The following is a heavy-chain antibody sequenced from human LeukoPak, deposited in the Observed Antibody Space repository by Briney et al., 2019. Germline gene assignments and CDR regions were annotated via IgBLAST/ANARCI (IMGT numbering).Heavy chain of an antibody. CDR2: IYYRGNT. CDR3: TRLFNGSPADY. CDR1: GGSITNNNYH. Sequence: SETLSLTCTVSGGSITNNNYHWGWIRQPPGKGLEWIGSIYYRGNTYYDPSLKSRVTISVDTSKNQFSLWLSSVTAADTSVYYCTRLFNGSPADYWGQGILVTVSS. D-gene: IGHD1-1*01. J-gene: IGHJ4*02. V-gene: IGHV4-39*01.